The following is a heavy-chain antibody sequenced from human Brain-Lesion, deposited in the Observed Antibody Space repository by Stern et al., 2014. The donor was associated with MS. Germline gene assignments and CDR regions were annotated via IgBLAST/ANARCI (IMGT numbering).Heavy chain of an antibody. CDR1: GYIFTGYY. V-gene: IGHV1-2*02. J-gene: IGHJ6*02. CDR3: ARDQRGITIFGVVTDYYYLGMDV. Sequence: VQLVESGAEVKKPGASVKVSCKTSGYIFTGYYIHWGRQAPGQGLEWMAWINPKTGGTQYAQKFQGRVTMSRDTSISTAYVELSSLTSDDTAVYYCARDQRGITIFGVVTDYYYLGMDVWGQGTTVTVSS. D-gene: IGHD3-3*01. CDR2: INPKTGGT.